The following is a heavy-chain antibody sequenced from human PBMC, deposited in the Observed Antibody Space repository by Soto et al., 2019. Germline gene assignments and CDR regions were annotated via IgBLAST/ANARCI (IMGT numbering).Heavy chain of an antibody. Sequence: VKVSCKASGGTFSSYTISCVRQAPGQGLEWMGRIIPILGIANYAQKFQGRVTITADKSTSTAYMELSSLRSEDTAVYYCARARACYVNILSTSHYYYYMDVWGKGTTVTVSS. CDR3: ARARACYVNILSTSHYYYYMDV. CDR2: IIPILGIA. J-gene: IGHJ6*03. CDR1: GGTFSSYT. D-gene: IGHD5-12*01. V-gene: IGHV1-69*02.